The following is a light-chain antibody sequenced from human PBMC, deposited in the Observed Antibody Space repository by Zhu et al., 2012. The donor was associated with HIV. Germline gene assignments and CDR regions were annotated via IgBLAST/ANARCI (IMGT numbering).Light chain of an antibody. J-gene: IGKJ5*01. Sequence: EIVLTQSPGTLSLSPGERATLSCRASQSVSSSYLAWYQQKSGQAPRLFIYGASIRATGIPDRFSGSGSGTDFTLTISRLEPEDFAVYYCQQYGSSLSITFGQGTRLEIK. CDR2: GAS. CDR1: QSVSSSY. V-gene: IGKV3-20*01. CDR3: QQYGSSLSIT.